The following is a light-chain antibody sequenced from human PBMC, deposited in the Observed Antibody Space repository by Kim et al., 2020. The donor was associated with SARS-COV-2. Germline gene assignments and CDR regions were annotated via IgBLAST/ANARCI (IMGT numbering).Light chain of an antibody. CDR1: RDSSNY. Sequence: SASVGDRVTITCQASRDSSNYLNWYQQKPGKAPNLLIHDASKLETGVPSRFSGSGSGTEFTLTITGLRPEDFATYYCQQYDNVPYSFGQGTKLEI. J-gene: IGKJ2*03. CDR3: QQYDNVPYS. V-gene: IGKV1-33*01. CDR2: DAS.